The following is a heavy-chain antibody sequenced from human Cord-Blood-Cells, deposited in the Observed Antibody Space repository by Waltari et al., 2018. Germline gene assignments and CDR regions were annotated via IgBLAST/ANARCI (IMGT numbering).Heavy chain of an antibody. CDR2: ISYDGSNK. D-gene: IGHD1-26*01. CDR3: SGELLNWFDP. Sequence: QVQLVESGGGVVQPGRSLRLSCEASGSTFSSYAMHWVRQAPGKGLEWVAVISYDGSNKYYADSVKGRFTISRDNSKNTLYLQMNSLRAEDTAVYYCSGELLNWFDPWGQGTLVTVSS. CDR1: GSTFSSYA. J-gene: IGHJ5*02. V-gene: IGHV3-30-3*01.